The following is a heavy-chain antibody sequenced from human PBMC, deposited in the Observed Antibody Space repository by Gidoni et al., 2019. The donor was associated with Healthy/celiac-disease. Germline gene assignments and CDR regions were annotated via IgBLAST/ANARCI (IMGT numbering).Heavy chain of an antibody. CDR3: AKELSSGSGIDY. CDR2: INSDGSST. J-gene: IGHJ4*02. V-gene: IGHV3-74*01. Sequence: EVQLVESGGGLVQPGGSLGLSCAASGFTFSSYWMHWVRQAPGKGLVWVSRINSDGSSTSYAASVKGRFTISRDNAKNTLYLQMNSLRAEDTAVYYCAKELSSGSGIDYWGQGTLVTVSS. D-gene: IGHD3-10*01. CDR1: GFTFSSYW.